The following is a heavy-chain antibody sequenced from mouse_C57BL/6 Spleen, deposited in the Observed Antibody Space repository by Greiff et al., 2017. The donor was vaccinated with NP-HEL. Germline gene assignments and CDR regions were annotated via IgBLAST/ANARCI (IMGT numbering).Heavy chain of an antibody. V-gene: IGHV7-3*01. D-gene: IGHD1-1*01. CDR1: GFTFTDYY. CDR3: ARWVYYGSSFDY. CDR2: IRNKANGYTT. J-gene: IGHJ2*01. Sequence: EVKLVESGGGLVQPGGSLSLSCAASGFTFTDYYMSWVRQPPGKALEWLGFIRNKANGYTTESSSSVKGRLTTSRDHSQSIVYLQMKALRAEDSATYYCARWVYYGSSFDYWGQGTTLTVST.